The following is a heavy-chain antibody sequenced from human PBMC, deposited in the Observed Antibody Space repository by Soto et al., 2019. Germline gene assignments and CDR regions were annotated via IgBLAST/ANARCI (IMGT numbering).Heavy chain of an antibody. CDR3: ARGDSSGLFEF. J-gene: IGHJ4*02. CDR1: GGSISDDYYS. Sequence: PSETLSLTCAVSGGSISDDYYSWTWSWIRQPPGKGLEWIGYIYESGSTYYNPSLKSRATLSIDTTKNQFSLKLTSVTAADTAVYYCARGDSSGLFEFWGQGTLVTVSS. D-gene: IGHD3-22*01. CDR2: IYESGST. V-gene: IGHV4-30-2*01.